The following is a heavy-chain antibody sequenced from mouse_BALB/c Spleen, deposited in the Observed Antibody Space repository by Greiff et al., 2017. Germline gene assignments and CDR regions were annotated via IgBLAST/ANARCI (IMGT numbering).Heavy chain of an antibody. V-gene: IGHV5-6*01. J-gene: IGHJ4*01. CDR2: ISSGGSYT. Sequence: EVKLQESGGDLVKPGGSLKLSCAASGFTFSSYGMSWVRQTPDKRLEWVATISSGGSYTYYPDSVKGRFTISRDNAKNTLYLQMSSLKSEDTAMYYCARQWSDYAMDYWGQGTSVTVSS. CDR1: GFTFSSYG. CDR3: ARQWSDYAMDY.